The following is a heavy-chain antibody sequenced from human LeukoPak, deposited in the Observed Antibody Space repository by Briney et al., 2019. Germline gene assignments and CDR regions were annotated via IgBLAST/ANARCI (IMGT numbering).Heavy chain of an antibody. CDR3: ARNHYDIFDY. CDR1: GGSISSYY. Sequence: SETLSLTCTVSGGSISSYYWSWIRQPPGKGLEWIGYIYYSGSTTYNPSLKSRVTISVDTSKNQFSLKLSSVTAADTALYYCARNHYDIFDYWGQGTLVTLSS. V-gene: IGHV4-59*01. CDR2: IYYSGST. J-gene: IGHJ4*02. D-gene: IGHD3-9*01.